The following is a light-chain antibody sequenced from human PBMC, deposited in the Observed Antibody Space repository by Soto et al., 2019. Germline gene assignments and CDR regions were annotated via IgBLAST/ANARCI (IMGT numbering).Light chain of an antibody. CDR2: EVS. V-gene: IGLV2-14*01. CDR3: SAYTVSRTYV. CDR1: SSDVGGYNY. Sequence: QSALTQPASVSGAPGESITISCSGSSSDVGGYNYVSWYQQHPGKAPKLMIYEVSHRPSGISYRFSGSKPGNTASLTISGLQGEDEADYYCSAYTVSRTYVFGTGTKVTVL. J-gene: IGLJ1*01.